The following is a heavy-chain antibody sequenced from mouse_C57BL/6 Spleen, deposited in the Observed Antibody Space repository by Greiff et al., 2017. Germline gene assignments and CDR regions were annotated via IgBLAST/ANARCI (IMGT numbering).Heavy chain of an antibody. Sequence: VQLKQSGAELVRPGSSVKMSCKTSGYTFTSYGIKWVKQRPGQGLEGIGYIYIGNGYTEYNEKFKGKATLTSDTSSSTAYMQLSSLTSEDSAIDFCARSDTLYAMCYWGQGTSVTVSS. J-gene: IGHJ4*01. CDR3: ARSDTLYAMCY. V-gene: IGHV1-58*01. CDR2: IYIGNGYT. D-gene: IGHD3-2*01. CDR1: GYTFTSYG.